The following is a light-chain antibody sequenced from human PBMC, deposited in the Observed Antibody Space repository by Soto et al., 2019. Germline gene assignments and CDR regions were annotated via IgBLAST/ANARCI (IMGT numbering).Light chain of an antibody. CDR1: SSNIGSNT. CDR2: SNN. J-gene: IGLJ2*01. V-gene: IGLV1-44*01. CDR3: AAWDDSLNGRVV. Sequence: QSVLTQPPSASGTPGQRVTISCSGSSSNIGSNTVNWYQQLPGTAPKLLIYSNNQRPSGVPDRFSGSKSGTSASLAISVLQSADEADYYCAAWDDSLNGRVVFGGGTKLTVL.